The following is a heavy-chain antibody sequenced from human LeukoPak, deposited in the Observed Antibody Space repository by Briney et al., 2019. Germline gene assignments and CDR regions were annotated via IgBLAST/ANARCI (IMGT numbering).Heavy chain of an antibody. CDR3: ARGGPYCGGDCYSDF. CDR1: GFTFSSYW. J-gene: IGHJ4*02. Sequence: PGGSLRLSCAASGFTFSSYWMSWVRQAPGKGLEWVANIKQDGSEKYYVDSVKGRFTISRDNAKNSLYLHMNSLRAADTAVYYCARGGPYCGGDCYSDFWGQGTLVTVSS. V-gene: IGHV3-7*01. CDR2: IKQDGSEK. D-gene: IGHD2-21*02.